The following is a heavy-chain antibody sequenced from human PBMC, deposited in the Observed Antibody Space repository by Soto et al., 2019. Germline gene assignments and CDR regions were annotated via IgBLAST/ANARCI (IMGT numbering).Heavy chain of an antibody. CDR2: INHSGST. Sequence: SETLSLTCAVYGGSFSGYYWSWIRQPPGKGLEWIGEINHSGSTNYNPSLKSRVTISVDTSKNQFSLKLSSVTAADTAVYYCARGLGGVNYWGQGTLVTISS. V-gene: IGHV4-34*01. CDR1: GGSFSGYY. J-gene: IGHJ4*02. D-gene: IGHD3-10*01. CDR3: ARGLGGVNY.